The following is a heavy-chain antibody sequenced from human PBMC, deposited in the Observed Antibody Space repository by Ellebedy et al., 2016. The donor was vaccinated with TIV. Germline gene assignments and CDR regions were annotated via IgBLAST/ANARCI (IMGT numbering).Heavy chain of an antibody. CDR2: INHSGST. CDR1: GGSFSGYY. J-gene: IGHJ5*02. CDR3: ARGRRRWFDP. V-gene: IGHV4-34*01. Sequence: SETLSLXXAVYGGSFSGYYWSWIRQPPGKGLEWIGEINHSGSTNYNPSLKSRVTISVDTSKNQFSLKLSSVTAADTAVYYCARGRRRWFDPWGQGTLVTVSS.